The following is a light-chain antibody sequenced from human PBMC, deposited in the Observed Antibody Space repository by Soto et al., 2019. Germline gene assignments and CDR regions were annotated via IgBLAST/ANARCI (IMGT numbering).Light chain of an antibody. V-gene: IGKV1-33*01. J-gene: IGKJ3*01. CDR1: QDISNY. Sequence: DLQMTQSPSSLSASVGDRVTITCQASQDISNYLNWYQQKPGKAPKLLIYDASNLETGVPSRFSGSGCGTDFTFTISSLQPEDIATYYCQQYDNLPRFTFGPGTKVDIK. CDR3: QQYDNLPRFT. CDR2: DAS.